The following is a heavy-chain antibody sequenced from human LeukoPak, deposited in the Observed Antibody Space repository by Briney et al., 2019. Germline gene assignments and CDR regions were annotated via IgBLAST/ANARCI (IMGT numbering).Heavy chain of an antibody. CDR1: GFTISTYW. V-gene: IGHV3-74*01. CDR2: ISTDGSIT. Sequence: GGSLSLSCAASGFTISTYWMHWVRQAPGKGLVWVSRISTDGSITSYADSVKGRFTISRDNAKNTLHLQMNSLRAEDTAVYYCARDRRPGGGEDHSPLLGPWGQGTLVTVSS. D-gene: IGHD2-21*02. CDR3: ARDRRPGGGEDHSPLLGP. J-gene: IGHJ5*02.